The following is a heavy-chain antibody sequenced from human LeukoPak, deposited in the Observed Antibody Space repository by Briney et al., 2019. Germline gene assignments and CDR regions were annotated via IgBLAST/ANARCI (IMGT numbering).Heavy chain of an antibody. CDR1: GDSISSSY. D-gene: IGHD3-22*01. V-gene: IGHV4-59*01. Sequence: SETLSLTCTVSGDSISSSYWSWFRQPPGKTLEWIGYIYYTGTTNYNPSLKSRVTMSIDTSKNQFSLNLNSVTAADTAVYYCARGFYDSSGYSNCFDPWGQGTLVTVSS. J-gene: IGHJ5*02. CDR2: IYYTGTT. CDR3: ARGFYDSSGYSNCFDP.